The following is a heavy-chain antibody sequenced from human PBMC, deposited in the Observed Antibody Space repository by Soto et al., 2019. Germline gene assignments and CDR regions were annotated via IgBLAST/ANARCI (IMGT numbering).Heavy chain of an antibody. J-gene: IGHJ6*02. CDR1: GGSISSGGYY. CDR2: IYYSGST. Sequence: ASETLSLTCTVSGGSISSGGYYWSWIRQHPGKGLEWIGYIYYSGSTYYNPSLKSRVTISVDTSKNQFSLKLSSVTAADTAVYYCARERWRDCSSTSCPRDVWGQGTTVTVSS. D-gene: IGHD2-2*01. V-gene: IGHV4-31*03. CDR3: ARERWRDCSSTSCPRDV.